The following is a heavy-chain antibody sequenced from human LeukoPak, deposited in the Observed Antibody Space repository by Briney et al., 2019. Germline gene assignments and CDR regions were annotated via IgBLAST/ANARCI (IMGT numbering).Heavy chain of an antibody. J-gene: IGHJ4*02. CDR2: IYYSGST. V-gene: IGHV4-61*01. CDR3: ARGKPQSVTRLDY. Sequence: PSETLSLTCTVSGGSISSTSYYWSWIRQPPGKGLEWIGYIYYSGSTNYNPSLKSRVTISVDTSKNQFSLKLSSVTAADTAVYYCARGKPQSVTRLDYWGQGTLVTVSS. CDR1: GGSISSTSYY. D-gene: IGHD4-17*01.